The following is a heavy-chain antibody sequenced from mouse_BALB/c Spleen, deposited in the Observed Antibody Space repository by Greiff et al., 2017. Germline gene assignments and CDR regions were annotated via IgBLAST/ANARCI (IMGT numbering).Heavy chain of an antibody. CDR2: ISSGGST. V-gene: IGHV5-6-5*01. CDR1: GFTFSSYA. J-gene: IGHJ3*01. Sequence: EVMLVESGGGLVKPGGSLKLSCAASGFTFSSYAMSWVRQTPEKRLEWVASISSGGSTYYPDSVKGRFTISRDNARNILYLQMSSLRSEDTAMYYCARGRNGNSWFAYWGQGTLVTVSA. CDR3: ARGRNGNSWFAY. D-gene: IGHD2-1*01.